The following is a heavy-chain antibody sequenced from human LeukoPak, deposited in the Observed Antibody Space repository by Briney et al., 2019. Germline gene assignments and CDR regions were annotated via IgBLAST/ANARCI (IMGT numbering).Heavy chain of an antibody. CDR2: IHYTGST. CDR1: GGYISGYY. D-gene: IGHD5-18*01. Sequence: SEILSLTCTVSGGYISGYYWSWVRQPPGKGLEYIGYIHYTGSTNYNPSLKSRVTISVDTSKNRFSLKLSSVTAADTAVYYCARHVPGRDTAMLTDYWGQGALVTVSS. V-gene: IGHV4-59*08. CDR3: ARHVPGRDTAMLTDY. J-gene: IGHJ4*02.